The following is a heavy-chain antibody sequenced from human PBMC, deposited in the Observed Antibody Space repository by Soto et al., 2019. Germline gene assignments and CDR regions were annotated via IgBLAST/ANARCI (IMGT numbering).Heavy chain of an antibody. J-gene: IGHJ6*02. CDR2: ISYDGSNK. CDR3: ARDMSYQPPYYYYNYGMDV. Sequence: PGGSLRLSCAASGFTFSSYAMHWVRQAPGKGLEWVAVISYDGSNKYYADSVKGRFTISRDNSKNTLYLQMNSLRAEDTAVYYCARDMSYQPPYYYYNYGMDVWGQGTTVTVSS. CDR1: GFTFSSYA. V-gene: IGHV3-30-3*01. D-gene: IGHD2-2*01.